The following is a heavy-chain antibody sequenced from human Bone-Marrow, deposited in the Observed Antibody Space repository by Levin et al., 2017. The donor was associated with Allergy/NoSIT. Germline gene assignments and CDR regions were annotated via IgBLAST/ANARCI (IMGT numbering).Heavy chain of an antibody. CDR1: GGSTISYY. Sequence: GSLRLSCSVSGGSTISYYWSWIRQSPEKGVEWIGYIHYSGTTISSPSLKSRVTISVDTSKNQISLRLYSVTAADTAVYFCARHDEIAAYRHGMDVWGQGTTVIVSS. D-gene: IGHD6-6*01. CDR2: IHYSGTT. J-gene: IGHJ6*02. V-gene: IGHV4-59*01. CDR3: ARHDEIAAYRHGMDV.